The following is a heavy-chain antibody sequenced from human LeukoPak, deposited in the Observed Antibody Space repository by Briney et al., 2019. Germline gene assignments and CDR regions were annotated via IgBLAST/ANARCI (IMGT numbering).Heavy chain of an antibody. J-gene: IGHJ4*02. Sequence: PSETLSLTCTVSGGSISSYYWNWIRQPPGKGLELIGYIYYTGSTNYNPSLKSRVTISVDTSKNQFSLKLTSVTAADTAVYYCARSGYNYATGYYFDYWGQGTLVTVSS. D-gene: IGHD5-18*01. CDR1: GGSISSYY. CDR2: IYYTGST. V-gene: IGHV4-59*08. CDR3: ARSGYNYATGYYFDY.